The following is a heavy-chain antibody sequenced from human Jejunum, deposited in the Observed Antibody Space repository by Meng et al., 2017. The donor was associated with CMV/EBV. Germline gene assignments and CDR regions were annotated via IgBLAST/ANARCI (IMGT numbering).Heavy chain of an antibody. CDR3: ARDKESRYCSGGGCSSSVKWFDP. CDR1: NS. CDR2: IDSDGNT. D-gene: IGHD2-15*01. J-gene: IGHJ5*02. V-gene: IGHV3-53*01. Sequence: NSMSWVRRAPGKGLDWVSRIDSDGNTFYAESVKGRFTISRENAKNTVYLQMNSLRGEDTALYYCARDKESRYCSGGGCSSSVKWFDPWGRGTLVTVSS.